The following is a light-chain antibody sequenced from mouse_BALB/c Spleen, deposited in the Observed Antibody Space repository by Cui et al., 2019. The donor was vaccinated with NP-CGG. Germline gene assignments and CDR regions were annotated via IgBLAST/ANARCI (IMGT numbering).Light chain of an antibody. V-gene: IGLV1*01. CDR2: GTN. J-gene: IGLJ1*01. Sequence: PVVTQESALTPSPGETVTLTCRSSTGAVTTTNYANWVQEKPDHLFTGLIGGTNNRVPGVPARFSGSLIGDKAALTITGAQTEDEAMYFCALWYSNHWVFGGGTKLTVL. CDR3: ALWYSNHWV. CDR1: TGAVTTTNY.